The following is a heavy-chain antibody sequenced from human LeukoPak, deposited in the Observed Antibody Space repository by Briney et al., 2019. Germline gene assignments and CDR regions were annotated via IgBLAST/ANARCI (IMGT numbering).Heavy chain of an antibody. Sequence: PGGSLRLSCAASGFTFTDYWMNWVRQAPGKGLEWGANIKEDGSAKFYVDSLKGRFTVSRDNAKNSLYLQMNSLRAEDTAVYYCGRASRTLVRGEIGYWGQGTLVTVSS. D-gene: IGHD3-10*01. V-gene: IGHV3-7*01. CDR1: GFTFTDYW. J-gene: IGHJ4*02. CDR3: GRASRTLVRGEIGY. CDR2: IKEDGSAK.